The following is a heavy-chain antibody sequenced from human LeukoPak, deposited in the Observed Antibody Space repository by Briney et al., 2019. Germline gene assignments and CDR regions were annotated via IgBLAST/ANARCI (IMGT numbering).Heavy chain of an antibody. CDR3: ARGSSQREGFDP. J-gene: IGHJ5*02. CDR2: MNPNSGNT. CDR1: GYTFTSYD. V-gene: IGHV1-8*03. Sequence: ASVKVSCKASGYTFTSYDINWVRQATGQGLEWMGWMNPNSGNTGYAQKFQGRVTITRNTSISTAYMELSSLRSEDTAVYYCARGSSQREGFDPWGQGTLVTVSS. D-gene: IGHD6-25*01.